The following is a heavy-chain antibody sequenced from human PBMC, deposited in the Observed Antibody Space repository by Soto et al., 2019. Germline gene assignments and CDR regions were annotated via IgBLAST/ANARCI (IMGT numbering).Heavy chain of an antibody. Sequence: SETLSLTCTVSGGSISSSSYYWGWIRQPPGKGLEWIGSIYYSGSTYYNPSLKSRVTISLDTSKNQFSLKLSSVTAADTAVYYCATALPLVVPAHMDVWGKGTTVTVSS. CDR2: IYYSGST. J-gene: IGHJ6*03. CDR3: ATALPLVVPAHMDV. V-gene: IGHV4-39*01. D-gene: IGHD2-2*01. CDR1: GGSISSSSYY.